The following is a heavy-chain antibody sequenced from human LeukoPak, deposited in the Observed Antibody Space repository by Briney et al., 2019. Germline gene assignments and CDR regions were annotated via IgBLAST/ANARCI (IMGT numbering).Heavy chain of an antibody. CDR3: ARRMDNDY. CDR1: GFTFSDYY. Sequence: GGSLRLSCAASGFTFSDYYMSWIRQSPGKGLEWVSFISDSSSAIYYADSVRGRFTVSRDNAKNSLYLQMNSLRAEDTAVYYCARRMDNDYWGQGTLVTVSS. V-gene: IGHV3-11*01. D-gene: IGHD2-8*01. CDR2: ISDSSSAI. J-gene: IGHJ4*02.